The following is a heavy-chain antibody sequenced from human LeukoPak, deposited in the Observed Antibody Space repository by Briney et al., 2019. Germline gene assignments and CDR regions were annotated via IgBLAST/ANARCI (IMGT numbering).Heavy chain of an antibody. CDR1: GFTFINTW. CDR2: IKSKTDGGTT. D-gene: IGHD5-12*01. J-gene: IGHJ4*02. CDR3: TTGNVAMIPY. Sequence: GSLRLSCAASGFTFINTWMSWVRRAPGKGLEWVGCIKSKTDGGTTDYAAPVKGRFTISRDDSKNTLYLQMNSLKNDNTAVYYCTTGNVAMIPYWGQGTLVTVSS. V-gene: IGHV3-15*01.